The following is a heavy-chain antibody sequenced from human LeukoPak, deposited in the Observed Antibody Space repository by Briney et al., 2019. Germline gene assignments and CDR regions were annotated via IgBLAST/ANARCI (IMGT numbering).Heavy chain of an antibody. CDR3: ARAHKIRNRIAVAGLNWFDP. CDR2: ISAYNGNT. CDR1: GYTFTSYG. J-gene: IGHJ5*02. Sequence: ASVKVSCKASGYTFTSYGISWVRQAPGQGLEWMGWISAYNGNTNYAQKLQGRVTMTTDTSTSTAYMELRSLRSEDTAVYYCARAHKIRNRIAVAGLNWFDPWGQGTLVTVSS. V-gene: IGHV1-18*01. D-gene: IGHD6-19*01.